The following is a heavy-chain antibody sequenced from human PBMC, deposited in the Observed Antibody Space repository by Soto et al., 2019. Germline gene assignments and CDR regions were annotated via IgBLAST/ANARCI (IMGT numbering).Heavy chain of an antibody. V-gene: IGHV3-11*05. CDR1: GFTFSDYY. CDR2: VSSTSSYT. CDR3: ARYSGSHFRVDYYYGIDV. J-gene: IGHJ6*02. D-gene: IGHD1-26*01. Sequence: QVLLVESGGGLVKPGGSLRLSCAASGFTFSDYYMTWIRQAPGKGLEWVSHVSSTSSYTNYADSVKGRFTISRDNTKNSLYLQMNSLRAEDTAVYYCARYSGSHFRVDYYYGIDVWGQGTTVTVSS.